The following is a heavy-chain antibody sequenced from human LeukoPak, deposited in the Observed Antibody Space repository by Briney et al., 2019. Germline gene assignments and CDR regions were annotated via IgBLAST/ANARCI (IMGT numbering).Heavy chain of an antibody. V-gene: IGHV1-8*01. Sequence: GASVKVSCKASGYTFTSYDINWVRQATGQGLEWMGWMNPNSGNTGYAQKFQGRVTMTRNTSISTAYMELSSLRSEDTAVYYCARATLYSGYDTGDYWDQGTLVTVSS. J-gene: IGHJ4*02. CDR1: GYTFTSYD. CDR2: MNPNSGNT. CDR3: ARATLYSGYDTGDY. D-gene: IGHD5-12*01.